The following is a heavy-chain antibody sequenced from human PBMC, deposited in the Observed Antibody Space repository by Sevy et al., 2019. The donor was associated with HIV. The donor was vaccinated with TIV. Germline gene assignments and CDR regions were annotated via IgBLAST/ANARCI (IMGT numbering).Heavy chain of an antibody. CDR3: ARDCSSTSCLWGMDV. D-gene: IGHD2-2*01. J-gene: IGHJ6*02. CDR1: GFTFRSYW. Sequence: GGSLRLSCVASGFTFRSYWMSWVRQAPGKGLEWVANIKLDGSEKYYVYSVKGRFTISRDNAKNSLYLQMNSLRAEDTAVYHCARDCSSTSCLWGMDVWGQGTTVTVSS. V-gene: IGHV3-7*03. CDR2: IKLDGSEK.